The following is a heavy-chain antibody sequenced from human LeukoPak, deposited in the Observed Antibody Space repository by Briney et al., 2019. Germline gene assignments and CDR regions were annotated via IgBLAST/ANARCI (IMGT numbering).Heavy chain of an antibody. CDR1: GFTFSTYV. CDR2: ISSNGDNT. J-gene: IGHJ4*02. V-gene: IGHV3-64D*06. CDR3: VRGTGY. Sequence: GGSLRLSCSVSGFTFSTYVMHWVRQAPGQGLEYVSAISSNGDNTYYADSVKGRFTISRDNSKNTLYLQMSSLRPDDTAVYFCVRGTGYWGQGTLVTVSS.